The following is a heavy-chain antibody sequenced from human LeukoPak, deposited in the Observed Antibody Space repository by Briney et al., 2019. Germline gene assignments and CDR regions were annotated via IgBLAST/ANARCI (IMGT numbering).Heavy chain of an antibody. CDR2: INIDSITV. J-gene: IGHJ4*01. D-gene: IGHD2-21*02. Sequence: GGSLRLSCAASGFPLSSYSINWVRQAPGKGLEWVSYINIDSITVNYADSVKGRFTISRDNAKNTLYLQMNSLRAEDTALYYCARELPREVTLDYWGQGTLVTVSS. CDR3: ARELPREVTLDY. V-gene: IGHV3-48*04. CDR1: GFPLSSYS.